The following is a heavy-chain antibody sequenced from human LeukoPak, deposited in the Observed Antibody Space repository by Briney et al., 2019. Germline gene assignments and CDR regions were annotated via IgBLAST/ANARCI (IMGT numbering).Heavy chain of an antibody. V-gene: IGHV4-34*01. CDR3: ARDDSSGYSDY. Sequence: SETLSLTCAVYGGSFSGYYWSWIRQPPGKGLEWIGEINHSGSTNYNPSLKSRVTISVDSSNKQYSLMMSSVTAADTAVYYCARDDSSGYSDYWGQGTLVTVSS. CDR2: INHSGST. J-gene: IGHJ4*02. CDR1: GGSFSGYY. D-gene: IGHD3-22*01.